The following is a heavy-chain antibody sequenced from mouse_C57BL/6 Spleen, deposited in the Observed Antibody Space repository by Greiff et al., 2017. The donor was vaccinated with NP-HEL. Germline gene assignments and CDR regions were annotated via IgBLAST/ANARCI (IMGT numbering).Heavy chain of an antibody. CDR3: VRGDYYGSSYDYYAMDY. CDR2: IRSKSSNYAT. D-gene: IGHD1-1*01. V-gene: IGHV10-3*01. CDR1: GFTFNTYA. J-gene: IGHJ4*01. Sequence: EVQRVESGGGLVQPKGSLKLSCAASGFTFNTYAMHWVRQAPGKGLEWVARIRSKSSNYATYYADSVKDRFTISRDDSQSMLYLQMNNLKTEDTAMYYCVRGDYYGSSYDYYAMDYWGQGTSVTVSS.